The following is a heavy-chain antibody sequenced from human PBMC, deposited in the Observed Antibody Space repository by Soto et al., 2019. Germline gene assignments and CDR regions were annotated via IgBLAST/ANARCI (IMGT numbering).Heavy chain of an antibody. CDR2: VVPVLGIS. Sequence: QVQLVQSGTEVKKPGSSVKVSCKASGYTFSSYSISWVRQAPGQGLEWMGRVVPVLGISNYAQRFQGRVTITADRSTSTADLELNSPTAEDTAVYFCARGAVYQPLLAVFWCQGPLVAVSS. D-gene: IGHD6-13*01. CDR3: ARGAVYQPLLAVF. J-gene: IGHJ4*02. V-gene: IGHV1-69*02. CDR1: GYTFSSYS.